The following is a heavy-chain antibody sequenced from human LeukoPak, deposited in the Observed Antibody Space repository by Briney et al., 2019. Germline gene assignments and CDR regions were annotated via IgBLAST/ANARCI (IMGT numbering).Heavy chain of an antibody. CDR2: IIPILGIA. J-gene: IGHJ4*02. CDR3: ARDQDGGSYDY. V-gene: IGHV1-69*04. Sequence: SVKVSCKASGGTFSSYAISWVRQAPGQGLEWMGRIIPILGIANYAQKFQGRVTITADKSTSTAYMELSSLRSEDTAVYYCARDQDGGSYDYWGQGTLVTVPS. CDR1: GGTFSSYA. D-gene: IGHD1-26*01.